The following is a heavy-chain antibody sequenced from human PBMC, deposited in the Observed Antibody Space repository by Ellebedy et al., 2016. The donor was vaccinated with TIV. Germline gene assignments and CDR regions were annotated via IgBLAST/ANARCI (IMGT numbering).Heavy chain of an antibody. CDR2: IKKDGSEK. CDR1: GFTFSSYG. J-gene: IGHJ6*02. D-gene: IGHD1-26*01. V-gene: IGHV3-7*03. CDR3: AKEGGTTRYYYYYYGMDV. Sequence: GESLKISXAASGFTFSSYGMHWVRQAPGKGLEWVANIKKDGSEKQYVDSVKGRFTISRDNSKNSLYLQMNSLRTEDTALYYCAKEGGTTRYYYYYYGMDVWGQGTTVTVSS.